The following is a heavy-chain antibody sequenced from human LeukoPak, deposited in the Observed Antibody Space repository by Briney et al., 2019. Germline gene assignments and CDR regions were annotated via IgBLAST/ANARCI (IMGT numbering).Heavy chain of an antibody. V-gene: IGHV3-23*01. D-gene: IGHD5-18*01. CDR2: IIISGSST. J-gene: IGHJ4*02. CDR3: ATKTAFDY. CDR1: GFTFSSYE. Sequence: GGSLRLSCAASGFTFSSYEMNWVRRAPGKGLEWVSTIIISGSSTYYADSVKGRFTISRDNSKNTLYLQMSSLRAEDTAVYFCATKTAFDYWGQGTLVTVSS.